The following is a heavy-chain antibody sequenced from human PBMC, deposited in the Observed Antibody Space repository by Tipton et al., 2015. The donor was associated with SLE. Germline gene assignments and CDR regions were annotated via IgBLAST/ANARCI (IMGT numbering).Heavy chain of an antibody. CDR3: ARDLPLGSFDY. CDR2: IYTSGST. V-gene: IGHV4-61*02. Sequence: TLSLTCTVSGGSISSSSYYWSWIRQPAGKGLEWIGRIYTSGSTNYNPSLKSRVTMSVDTSKNQFSLKLSSVTAADTAVYYCARDLPLGSFDYWGQGTLVTVSS. J-gene: IGHJ4*02. CDR1: GGSISSSSYY.